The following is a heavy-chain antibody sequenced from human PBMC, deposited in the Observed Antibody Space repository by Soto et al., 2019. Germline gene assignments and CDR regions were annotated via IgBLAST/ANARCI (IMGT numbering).Heavy chain of an antibody. CDR3: AGRYCSGGSCYEHFYYYYMDV. J-gene: IGHJ6*03. Sequence: SSETLSLTCTVSGGSISSYYWSWIRQPPGKGLEWIGYIYYSGSTNYNPSLKSRVTISVDTSKNQFSLKLSSVTAADTAVYYCAGRYCSGGSCYEHFYYYYMDVWGKGTTVTVSS. CDR2: IYYSGST. V-gene: IGHV4-59*01. D-gene: IGHD2-15*01. CDR1: GGSISSYY.